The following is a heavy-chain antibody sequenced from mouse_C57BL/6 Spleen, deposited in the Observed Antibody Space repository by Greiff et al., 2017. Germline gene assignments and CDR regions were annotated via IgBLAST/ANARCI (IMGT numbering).Heavy chain of an antibody. V-gene: IGHV1-64*01. CDR2: IHPNSGST. J-gene: IGHJ2*01. Sequence: QVQLQQPGAELVKPGASVKLSCKASGYTFTSYWMHWVKQRPGQGLEWIGMIHPNSGSTNYNEKFKSKATMTVDKSSSTAYMQLSSLTSEDSAVYYCACLRRDYFDYGGQGTTLTVSS. D-gene: IGHD3-1*01. CDR1: GYTFTSYW. CDR3: ACLRRDYFDY.